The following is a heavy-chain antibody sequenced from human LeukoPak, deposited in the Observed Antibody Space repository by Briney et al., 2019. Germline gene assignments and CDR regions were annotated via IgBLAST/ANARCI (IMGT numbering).Heavy chain of an antibody. V-gene: IGHV3-30*04. D-gene: IGHD3-10*01. Sequence: GGSLRLSCAASGFTFSSYAMHWVRQAPGKRLEWVAVISYDGSNKYYADSVKGRFTISRDNSKNMLYLQMNSLRAEDTAVYYCARDLRLLWFGEFTTPGDYWGQGTLVTVSS. J-gene: IGHJ4*02. CDR1: GFTFSSYA. CDR2: ISYDGSNK. CDR3: ARDLRLLWFGEFTTPGDY.